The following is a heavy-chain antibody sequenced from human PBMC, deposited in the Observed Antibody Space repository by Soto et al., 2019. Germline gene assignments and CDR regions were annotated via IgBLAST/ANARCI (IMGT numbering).Heavy chain of an antibody. D-gene: IGHD1-26*01. V-gene: IGHV4-59*01. CDR1: GGSISSYY. CDR3: ARVPPLGDWFDP. J-gene: IGHJ5*02. Sequence: KASETLSLTCTVSGGSISSYYWSWIRQPPGKGLEWIGYIYYSGSTNYNPSLKSRVTISVDTSKNQFSLKLSSVTAADTAVYYCARVPPLGDWFDPWGQGTLVTVSS. CDR2: IYYSGST.